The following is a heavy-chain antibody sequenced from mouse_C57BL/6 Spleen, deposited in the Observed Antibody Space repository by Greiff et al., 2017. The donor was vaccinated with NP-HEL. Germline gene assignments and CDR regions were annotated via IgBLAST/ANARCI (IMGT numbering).Heavy chain of an antibody. Sequence: EVMLVESGGGLVQPGGSLKLSCAASGFTFSDYYMYWVRQTPEKRLEWVAYISNGGGSTYYPDTVKGRFTISRDNAKNTLYLQMSRLKSEDTAMYYCARDYGSSYGAMDDWGQGTSVTVSS. J-gene: IGHJ4*01. V-gene: IGHV5-12*01. CDR1: GFTFSDYY. CDR3: ARDYGSSYGAMDD. CDR2: ISNGGGST. D-gene: IGHD1-1*01.